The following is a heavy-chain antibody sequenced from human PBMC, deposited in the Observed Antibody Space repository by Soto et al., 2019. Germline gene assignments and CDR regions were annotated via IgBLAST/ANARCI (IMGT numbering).Heavy chain of an antibody. J-gene: IGHJ6*02. CDR1: GGTFSSYA. CDR3: ASHCGGYCYSRSPPYYYYGMDV. D-gene: IGHD2-21*02. V-gene: IGHV1-69*12. CDR2: IIPIFGTA. Sequence: QVQLVQSGAEVKKPGSSVKVSCKASGGTFSSYAISWVRQAPGQGLEWMGGIIPIFGTADYAQKFQGRVTITADESTSTAYMELSSLRSEDTAVYYCASHCGGYCYSRSPPYYYYGMDVWGQGTTVTVSS.